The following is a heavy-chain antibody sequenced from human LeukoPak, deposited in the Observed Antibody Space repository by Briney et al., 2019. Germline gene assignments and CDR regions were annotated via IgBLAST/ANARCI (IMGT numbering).Heavy chain of an antibody. Sequence: PSETLSLTSTVSGGSISSGGYYWSWIRQHPGKGLEWIGYIYYSGSTYYNPSLKSRVTISVDTSKNQFSLKLSSVTAADTAVYYCARDRGGVYFDYWGQGTLVTVSS. J-gene: IGHJ4*02. CDR2: IYYSGST. CDR1: GGSISSGGYY. V-gene: IGHV4-31*03. CDR3: ARDRGGVYFDY. D-gene: IGHD3-16*01.